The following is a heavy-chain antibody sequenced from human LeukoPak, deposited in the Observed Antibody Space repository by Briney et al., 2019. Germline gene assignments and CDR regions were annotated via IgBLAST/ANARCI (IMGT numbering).Heavy chain of an antibody. Sequence: SETLSLTCTVSGGSITRSSYYWGWIREPPGRGLEWIGSLYYSGSTYSNPYLKSRVPISVDTSKHQFYLKRSSVAAAATAMYYGATRTAYCGGDCYHFDYGGQGTLVTVSS. CDR1: GGSITRSSYY. J-gene: IGHJ4*02. CDR3: ATRTAYCGGDCYHFDY. V-gene: IGHV4-39*07. CDR2: LYYSGST. D-gene: IGHD2-21*02.